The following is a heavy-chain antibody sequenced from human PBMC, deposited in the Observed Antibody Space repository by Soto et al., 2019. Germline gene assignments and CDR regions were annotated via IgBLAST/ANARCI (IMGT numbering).Heavy chain of an antibody. Sequence: PGGSLRLSCADSGFTFSSYAMSWVRQAPGKGLEWVSAISGSGGSTYYADSVKGRFTISRDNSKNTLYLQMNSLRAEDTAVYYCAKDNGDFGVVGHIDYWGQGTLVSVSS. J-gene: IGHJ4*02. V-gene: IGHV3-23*01. D-gene: IGHD3-3*01. CDR1: GFTFSSYA. CDR2: ISGSGGST. CDR3: AKDNGDFGVVGHIDY.